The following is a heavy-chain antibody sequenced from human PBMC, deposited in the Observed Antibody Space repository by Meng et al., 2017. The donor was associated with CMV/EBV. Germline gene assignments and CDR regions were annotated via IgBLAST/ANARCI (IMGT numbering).Heavy chain of an antibody. Sequence: GESLKISCAASGFTVSGNHMSWVRQAPGKGLEWISVIYNDDSTHYVDSVKGRFTISRDDSKNTLYLQMNSLRAEDTAVYYCARVSAYSSSSTYWGQGTLVTVSS. D-gene: IGHD6-6*01. CDR1: GFTVSGNH. CDR2: IYNDDST. CDR3: ARVSAYSSSSTY. J-gene: IGHJ4*02. V-gene: IGHV3-53*01.